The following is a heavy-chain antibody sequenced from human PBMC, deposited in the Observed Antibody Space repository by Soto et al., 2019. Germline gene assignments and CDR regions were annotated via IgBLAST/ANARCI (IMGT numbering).Heavy chain of an antibody. CDR1: GYTFINYD. CDR2: MNPGSGKT. Sequence: ASVKVSCKASGYTFINYDISWVRQATGQGLEWMGWMNPGSGKTGYANKFQGRVTMTRDASTSTAHLELSSLTSEDTAVYYCARMASSGTLNWFDAWGQGTLVTVSS. V-gene: IGHV1-8*02. J-gene: IGHJ5*02. CDR3: ARMASSGTLNWFDA.